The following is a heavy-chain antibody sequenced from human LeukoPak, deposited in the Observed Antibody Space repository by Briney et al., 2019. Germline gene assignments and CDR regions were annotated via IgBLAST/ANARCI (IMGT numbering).Heavy chain of an antibody. J-gene: IGHJ4*02. CDR3: ARASVGATTDFDY. CDR2: IYTSGTT. Sequence: PSQTLSLTCTVSGGSISSGSYYWSWIRQPAGSGLEWIGRIYTSGTTDYNPSLRTRVTISVDASRNQFSLNLSSVTAADTAVYYCARASVGATTDFDYWVQGTLVTVSS. D-gene: IGHD1-26*01. CDR1: GGSISSGSYY. V-gene: IGHV4-61*02.